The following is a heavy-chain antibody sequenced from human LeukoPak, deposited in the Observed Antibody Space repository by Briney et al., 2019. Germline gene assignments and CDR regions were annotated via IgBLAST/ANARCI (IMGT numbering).Heavy chain of an antibody. D-gene: IGHD2-15*01. Sequence: SVKVSCKASGYTFTSYGISWVRQAPGQGLEWMGGIIPIFGTANYAQKFQGRVTITADESTSTAYMELSSLRSEDTAVYYCARGRNCSGGSCYFRFAYFYYYYMDVWGKGTTVTISS. CDR3: ARGRNCSGGSCYFRFAYFYYYYMDV. V-gene: IGHV1-69*13. J-gene: IGHJ6*03. CDR1: GYTFTSYG. CDR2: IIPIFGTA.